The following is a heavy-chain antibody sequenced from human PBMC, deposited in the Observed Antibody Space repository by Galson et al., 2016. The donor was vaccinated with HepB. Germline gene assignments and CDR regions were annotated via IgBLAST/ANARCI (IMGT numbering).Heavy chain of an antibody. Sequence: SLRLSCAASGFTISSNYMSWVRQAPGKGLEWVSVIYSGVTYYADSVKGRFNISRDIYKNTLHLQMNSLRAEDTAVYYCVRDLRRYYGMDVWGQGTTVTVSS. CDR1: GFTISSNY. CDR2: IYSGVT. D-gene: IGHD6-25*01. V-gene: IGHV3-53*01. J-gene: IGHJ6*02. CDR3: VRDLRRYYGMDV.